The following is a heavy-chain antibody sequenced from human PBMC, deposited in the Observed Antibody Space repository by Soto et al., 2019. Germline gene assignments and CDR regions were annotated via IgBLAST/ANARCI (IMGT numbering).Heavy chain of an antibody. V-gene: IGHV3-30-3*01. D-gene: IGHD3-22*01. CDR2: MSFDETKK. CDR1: GFTFSNYA. CDR3: ARSQAPYYYDTTGFFFGLDV. Sequence: QVRLVESGGGVVQPGRSLRLSCAASGFTFSNYAMHWVRQAPGKGLEWVAVMSFDETKKYHAASVEGRFTTSRDNSQNTLELQKTSLRAEDTALYYCARSQAPYYYDTTGFFFGLDVWGQGTTVVVSS. J-gene: IGHJ6*02.